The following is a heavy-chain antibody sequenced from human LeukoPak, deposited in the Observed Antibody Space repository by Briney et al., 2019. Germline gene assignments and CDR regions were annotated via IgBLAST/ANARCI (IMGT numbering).Heavy chain of an antibody. V-gene: IGHV6-1*01. Sequence: SQTLSLTCAISGDSVSSNSAAWNWTRQSPSRGLVWRGRTYYRSKWYNDYAVSVKSRITINPDTSKNQFSLQLNSVTPEDTAVYYCARMRHGGVNWYFDLWGRGTLVTVSS. D-gene: IGHD3-10*01. CDR2: TYYRSKWYN. CDR1: GDSVSSNSAA. J-gene: IGHJ2*01. CDR3: ARMRHGGVNWYFDL.